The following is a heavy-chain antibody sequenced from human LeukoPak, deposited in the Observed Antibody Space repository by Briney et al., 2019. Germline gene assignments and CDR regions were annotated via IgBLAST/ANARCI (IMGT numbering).Heavy chain of an antibody. CDR2: IYTSGST. CDR1: GGSISSYY. D-gene: IGHD6-13*01. V-gene: IGHV4-4*07. J-gene: IGHJ5*02. Sequence: SETLTLTCTVSGGSISSYYWSWIRQPAGKGLEWIGSIYTSGSTNYNPSLKGRVTISVDTSKTQFSLKLSSVTAADTAVYYCARVDPVPGIAAAGEEWFDPWGQGTLVTVSS. CDR3: ARVDPVPGIAAAGEEWFDP.